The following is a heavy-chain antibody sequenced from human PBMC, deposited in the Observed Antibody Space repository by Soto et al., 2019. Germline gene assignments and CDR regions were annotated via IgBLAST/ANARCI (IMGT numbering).Heavy chain of an antibody. Sequence: PSETLSLTCAVSGGSISSSNWWSWVRQPPGKGLEWIGEIYHSGSTNYNPSLKSRVTISVDKSKNQFSLKLSSVTAADTAVYYCARDWTGYYNSEYGRALDYWGQGTLVTVSS. CDR3: ARDWTGYYNSEYGRALDY. CDR2: IYHSGST. CDR1: GGSISSSNW. J-gene: IGHJ4*02. V-gene: IGHV4-4*02. D-gene: IGHD3-9*01.